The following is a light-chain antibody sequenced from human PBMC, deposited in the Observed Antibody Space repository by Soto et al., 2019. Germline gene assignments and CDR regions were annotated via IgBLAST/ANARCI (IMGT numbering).Light chain of an antibody. CDR2: AGS. V-gene: IGLV2-23*01. J-gene: IGLJ1*01. CDR1: SSDFGSDNL. CDR3: CSYAGSYTYV. Sequence: QSALAQPASVSGSPGQSITISCTGTSSDFGSDNLVSWYQQHPGKAPKLMIYAGSKRPSGVSNRFSGSKSGNTASLTISGLQAEDDADYYCCSYAGSYTYVFGTGTKVTVL.